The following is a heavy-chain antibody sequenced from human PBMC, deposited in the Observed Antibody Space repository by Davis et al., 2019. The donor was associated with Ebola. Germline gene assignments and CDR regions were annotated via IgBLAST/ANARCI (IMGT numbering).Heavy chain of an antibody. CDR2: ISGGAAIT. J-gene: IGHJ4*02. V-gene: IGHV3-23*01. D-gene: IGHD1-26*01. Sequence: GESLKISCAASGFTFSSYAMSWVRQAPGKGLEWVSVISGGAAITYYADSVRGRFTISRDNSKNTLHLQMNSLRVDDTAIYYCARKDAGSNPFDCWGQGTLVTVSS. CDR1: GFTFSSYA. CDR3: ARKDAGSNPFDC.